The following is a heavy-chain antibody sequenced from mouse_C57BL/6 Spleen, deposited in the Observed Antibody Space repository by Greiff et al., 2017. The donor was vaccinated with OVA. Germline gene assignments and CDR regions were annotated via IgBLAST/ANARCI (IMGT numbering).Heavy chain of an antibody. D-gene: IGHD2-4*01. CDR1: GYTFPSYW. Sequence: QVQLKQPGAELVMPGASVKLSCKASGYTFPSYWMHWVKQRPGQGLEWIGEIDPSDSYTNYNQKFKGKSTLTVDKSSSTAYMQLSSLTSEDSAVYYCARRAPYDYGAMDYWGQGTSVTVSS. CDR2: IDPSDSYT. V-gene: IGHV1-69*01. CDR3: ARRAPYDYGAMDY. J-gene: IGHJ4*01.